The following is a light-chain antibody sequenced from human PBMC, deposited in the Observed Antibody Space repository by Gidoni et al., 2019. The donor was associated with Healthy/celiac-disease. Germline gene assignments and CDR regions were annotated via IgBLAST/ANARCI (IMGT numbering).Light chain of an antibody. CDR1: SSDVGGYNY. J-gene: IGLJ3*02. V-gene: IGLV2-14*01. Sequence: QSALTQPASVSGSPGQSITISCTGTSSDVGGYNYVSWYQQHPGKAPKLMIYEVSNRPSGVSNRSSGSKSGNTASLTISGLQAEDEADYYCSSYTSSSTSWVFGGGTKLTVL. CDR3: SSYTSSSTSWV. CDR2: EVS.